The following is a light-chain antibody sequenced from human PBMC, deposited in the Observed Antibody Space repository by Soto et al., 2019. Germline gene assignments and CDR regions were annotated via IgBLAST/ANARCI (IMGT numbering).Light chain of an antibody. CDR3: KQYCSSGFN. Sequence: EILLTQSPGTLSLSPGERATLSCRASQSVSSSYLAWYQQKPAQSPRLLIYGASSRATGIPDRFSGSGSGADFTLNNSRMETEDFAAYYCKQYCSSGFNVGPGTKVDSK. CDR1: QSVSSSY. CDR2: GAS. J-gene: IGKJ3*01. V-gene: IGKV3-20*01.